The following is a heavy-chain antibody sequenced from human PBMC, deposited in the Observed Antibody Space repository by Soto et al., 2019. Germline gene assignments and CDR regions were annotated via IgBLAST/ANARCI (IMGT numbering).Heavy chain of an antibody. D-gene: IGHD3-22*01. CDR1: GGTFSSYA. J-gene: IGHJ6*02. CDR3: ARGVGYYDSCCYYYYYYGMDV. V-gene: IGHV1-69*01. CDR2: IIPIFGTA. Sequence: QVQLVQSGAEVNKPGSSVKVSCEASGGTFSSYAISWVRQAPGQGLEWMGGIIPIFGTANYAQKFQGRVTITADESTSTAYMELSSLRSEDTAVYYCARGVGYYDSCCYYYYYYGMDVCGQGTTVTVSS.